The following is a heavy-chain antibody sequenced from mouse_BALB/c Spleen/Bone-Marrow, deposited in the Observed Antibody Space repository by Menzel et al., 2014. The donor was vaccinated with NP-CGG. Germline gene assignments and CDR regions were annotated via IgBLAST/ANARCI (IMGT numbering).Heavy chain of an antibody. D-gene: IGHD1-1*01. V-gene: IGHV1-69*02. Sequence: VQLQQSGADLVRPGASVKLSCKTSGYTFTNYWINWLKQRPGQGLEWIGNISPSNIHTNYNQKFKDKATLTVDKSSSTAYMQLSGPTSEDSAVYYCAKYDYGFTFWGQGTLVTVSA. J-gene: IGHJ3*01. CDR3: AKYDYGFTF. CDR2: ISPSNIHT. CDR1: GYTFTNYW.